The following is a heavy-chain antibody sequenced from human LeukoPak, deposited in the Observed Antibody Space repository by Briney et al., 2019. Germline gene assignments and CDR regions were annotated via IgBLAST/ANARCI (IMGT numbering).Heavy chain of an antibody. Sequence: GGSLRLSCAASGFTFNSVGMHWVRQAPGKGLEWVAVISYDGSNKYSADSVKGRFTSSRDNSKNTLYLKMNSLRPEDTAVYYCATDHGFHYGAYFDYWGQGTLVTVSS. J-gene: IGHJ4*02. V-gene: IGHV3-30*03. CDR3: ATDHGFHYGAYFDY. CDR1: GFTFNSVG. CDR2: ISYDGSNK. D-gene: IGHD4-17*01.